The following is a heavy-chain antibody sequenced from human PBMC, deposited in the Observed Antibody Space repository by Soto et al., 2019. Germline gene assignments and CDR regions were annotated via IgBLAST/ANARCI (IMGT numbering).Heavy chain of an antibody. V-gene: IGHV4-31*03. CDR1: GGSISSGGYY. Sequence: PSETLSLTCTVSGGSISSGGYYWSWIRQHPGKGLEWIGYIYYSGSTYYNPSLKSRVTISVDTSKNQFSLKLSSVTAADTAVYYCARVGGMVRGVITLQLFDYWGQGTLVTVSS. CDR2: IYYSGST. CDR3: ARVGGMVRGVITLQLFDY. J-gene: IGHJ4*02. D-gene: IGHD3-10*01.